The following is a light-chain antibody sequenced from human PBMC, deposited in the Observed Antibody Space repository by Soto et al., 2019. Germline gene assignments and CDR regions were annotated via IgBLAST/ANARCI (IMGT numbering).Light chain of an antibody. V-gene: IGKV1-5*03. CDR3: EQYNGYSNT. Sequence: DLQMTQSPSTLSASVGDRVTITCRASQSIGDWLAWYQHKPGKAPKLLIYRASSLESGVPSRFSCSGSGTEFTLIISSLQPDDFATYYCEQYNGYSNTFGQGTELEIK. J-gene: IGKJ2*01. CDR1: QSIGDW. CDR2: RAS.